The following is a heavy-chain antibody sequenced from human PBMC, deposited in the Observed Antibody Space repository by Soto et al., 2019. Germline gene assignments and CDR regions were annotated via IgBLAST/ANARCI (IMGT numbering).Heavy chain of an antibody. V-gene: IGHV3-15*02. Sequence: EVPLVESGGALVKPGESLTLSCAASGFTFNSSWMTWVRQAPGKGLEWVGRIKSWTDGWSVDTAAPVKGRFTISRDDSTNTFYLQMNSLKSEDTAVYYFTTWRREKSCTSVSCYGDGAYWGQGTLVTVSS. J-gene: IGHJ4*02. CDR3: TTWRREKSCTSVSCYGDGAY. CDR1: GFTFNSSW. CDR2: IKSWTDGWSV. D-gene: IGHD2-2*01.